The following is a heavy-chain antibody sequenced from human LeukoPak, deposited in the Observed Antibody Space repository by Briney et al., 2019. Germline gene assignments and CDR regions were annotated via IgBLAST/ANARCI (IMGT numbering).Heavy chain of an antibody. V-gene: IGHV4-30-2*01. CDR1: GGFISSGGYS. CDR3: ARDGGYCSSTSCYAFDI. Sequence: SSETLSLTCAVSGGFISSGGYSWSWIRQPPGKGLEWIGYIYHSGSTYYNPSLKSRVTISVDRSKNQFSLKLSSVTAADTAVYYCARDGGYCSSTSCYAFDIWGQGTMVTVSS. D-gene: IGHD2-2*01. J-gene: IGHJ3*02. CDR2: IYHSGST.